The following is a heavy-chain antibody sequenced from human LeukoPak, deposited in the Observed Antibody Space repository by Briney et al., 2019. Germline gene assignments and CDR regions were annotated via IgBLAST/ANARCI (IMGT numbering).Heavy chain of an antibody. J-gene: IGHJ4*02. CDR2: INPNSGGT. Sequence: ASVTVSCKASGYTFIGYYMHWVRQPPGQGLEWMGWINPNSGGTNSDQNCQGRVTMSRDTSISTVYMKLSRLRSDDTALYYCAREGIIGDGYNFFDYWGQGTLVTVSS. V-gene: IGHV1-2*02. CDR3: AREGIIGDGYNFFDY. CDR1: GYTFIGYY. D-gene: IGHD5-24*01.